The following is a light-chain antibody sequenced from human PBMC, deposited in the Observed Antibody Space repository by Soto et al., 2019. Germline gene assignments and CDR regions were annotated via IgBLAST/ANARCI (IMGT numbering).Light chain of an antibody. J-gene: IGKJ4*01. CDR2: GAS. CDR1: QDISTL. CDR3: XXXDSFPLT. Sequence: DIPMTQSPSSVSASIGDTVTITCRASQDISTLLAWYQQKPGKAPKLLIYGASTLESGVPSRFSGRGSGTDFTLXXXXLXXXDXXXXXXXXXDSFPLTFGGGTKVEIK. V-gene: IGKV1D-12*01.